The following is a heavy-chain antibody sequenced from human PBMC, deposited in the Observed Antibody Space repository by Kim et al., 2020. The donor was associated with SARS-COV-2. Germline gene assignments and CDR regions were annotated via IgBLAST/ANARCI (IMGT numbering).Heavy chain of an antibody. Sequence: SETLSLTCTVSGGSISSYYWSWIRQPPGKGLEWIGYIYYSGSTNYNPSLKSRVTISVDTSKNQFSLKLSSVTAADTAVYYCARLTIFGVVMDYFDYWGQGTLVTVSS. CDR3: ARLTIFGVVMDYFDY. J-gene: IGHJ4*02. V-gene: IGHV4-59*08. CDR2: IYYSGST. CDR1: GGSISSYY. D-gene: IGHD3-3*01.